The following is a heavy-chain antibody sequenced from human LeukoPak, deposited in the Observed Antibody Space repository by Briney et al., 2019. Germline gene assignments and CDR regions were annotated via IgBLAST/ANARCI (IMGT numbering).Heavy chain of an antibody. CDR1: GYTLTELS. J-gene: IGHJ4*02. D-gene: IGHD3-22*01. CDR2: FDPEDGET. CDR3: ATLPPYYYDSSGRNSY. Sequence: GASVKVSCKVSGYTLTELSMHWVRQAPGKGLEWMGGFDPEDGETIYAQKFQGRVTMTEDTSTDTAYMELSSLRSEDTAVYYCATLPPYYYDSSGRNSYRGQGTLVTVSS. V-gene: IGHV1-24*01.